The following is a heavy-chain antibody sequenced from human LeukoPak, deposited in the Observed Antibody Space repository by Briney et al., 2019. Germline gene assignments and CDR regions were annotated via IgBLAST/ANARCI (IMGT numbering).Heavy chain of an antibody. CDR2: ISAGGAST. J-gene: IGHJ6*03. CDR1: GSTFSSTG. D-gene: IGHD3-22*01. V-gene: IGHV3-23*01. Sequence: GGSLRLSCAASGSTFSSTGMTWVRQAPGKGREWVSSISAGGASTYYADSVKGRFTISRDNSRDTLYLQMNSLSAEDTAVYYCARMWLLSYYIDFWGKGPTVTVS. CDR3: ARMWLLSYYIDF.